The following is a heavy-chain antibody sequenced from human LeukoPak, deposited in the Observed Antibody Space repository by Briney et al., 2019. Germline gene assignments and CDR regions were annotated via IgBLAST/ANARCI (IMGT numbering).Heavy chain of an antibody. J-gene: IGHJ4*02. CDR3: ARGMAQGSLVPAALDY. CDR1: GYTFNSYG. D-gene: IGHD2-2*01. Sequence: GASVKVSCKTSGYTFNSYGISWVRQAPGQGLAWMGWINPYNGNTNYAQNLQGRVTMTTDTSTSTAYMELRSLRSDDTAVYYCARGMAQGSLVPAALDYWGQGTLVTVSS. V-gene: IGHV1-18*01. CDR2: INPYNGNT.